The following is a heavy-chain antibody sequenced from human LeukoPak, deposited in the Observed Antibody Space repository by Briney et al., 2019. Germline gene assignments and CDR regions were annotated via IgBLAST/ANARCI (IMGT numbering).Heavy chain of an antibody. CDR2: IYQSGST. CDR3: ARASALELGFDI. Sequence: SETLSLNCTVSGGSINSGDYYWRWIRQAPGKVGEWIVYIYQSGSTYYNPARISRITISVDRTKNLFSQKLRSVTAAATVLYYCARASALELGFDIWGQGTMVTVSS. J-gene: IGHJ3*02. CDR1: GGSINSGDYY. V-gene: IGHV4-30-2*01. D-gene: IGHD1-26*01.